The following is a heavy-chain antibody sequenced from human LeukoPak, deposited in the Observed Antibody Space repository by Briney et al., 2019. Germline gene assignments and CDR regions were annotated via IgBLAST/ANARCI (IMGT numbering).Heavy chain of an antibody. Sequence: PSETLSLTCTVSGGSISSYYWSWIRQPAGKGLEWIGRIYTSGSTNCNPSLKSRVTMSVDTSKNQFSLKLSSVTAADTAVYYCARDWVDYDIFLMDVWGQGTTVTVSS. CDR1: GGSISSYY. V-gene: IGHV4-4*07. J-gene: IGHJ6*02. CDR2: IYTSGST. D-gene: IGHD3-9*01. CDR3: ARDWVDYDIFLMDV.